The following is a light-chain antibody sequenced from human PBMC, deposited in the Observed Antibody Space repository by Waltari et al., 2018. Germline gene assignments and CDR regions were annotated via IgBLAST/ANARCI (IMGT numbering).Light chain of an antibody. V-gene: IGKV3-11*01. Sequence: EIVLTQSPATLSLSPGERATLSCRASQSVSSYLAWYQQKPGQAPRLLIYDASNRATGIPARFSSSGSGTDFTLTISSLEPEDFAVYYCQQRSNWPLSLTFGGGTKVEIK. CDR1: QSVSSY. J-gene: IGKJ4*01. CDR3: QQRSNWPLSLT. CDR2: DAS.